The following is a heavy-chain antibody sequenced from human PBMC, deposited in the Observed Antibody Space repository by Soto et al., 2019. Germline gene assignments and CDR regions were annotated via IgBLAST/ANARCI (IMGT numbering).Heavy chain of an antibody. V-gene: IGHV4-59*08. D-gene: IGHD3-10*01. Sequence: SETLSLTCTVSGGSISSYYWSWIRQPPGKGLEWIGYIYYSGSTNYNPSLKSRVTISVDTSKNQFSLKLSSVTAADTAVYYCARLGTYYYGSGSYFWFDPWGQGTLVTVSS. CDR1: GGSISSYY. J-gene: IGHJ5*02. CDR3: ARLGTYYYGSGSYFWFDP. CDR2: IYYSGST.